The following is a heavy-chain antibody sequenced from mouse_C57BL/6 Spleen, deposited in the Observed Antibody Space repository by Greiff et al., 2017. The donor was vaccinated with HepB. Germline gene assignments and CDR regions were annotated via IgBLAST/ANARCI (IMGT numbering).Heavy chain of an antibody. V-gene: IGHV5-9-1*02. CDR2: ISSGGDYI. J-gene: IGHJ2*01. CDR1: GFTFSSYA. Sequence: EVKLKESGAGLVKPGGSLKLSCAASGFTFSSYAMSWVSQTPEKRLEWVAYISSGGDYIYYADTVKGRFTISRDNARNTLYLQMSSLKSEDTAMYYCTSDRHYYGSSSYYFDCWGQGTTLTVSS. D-gene: IGHD1-1*01. CDR3: TSDRHYYGSSSYYFDC.